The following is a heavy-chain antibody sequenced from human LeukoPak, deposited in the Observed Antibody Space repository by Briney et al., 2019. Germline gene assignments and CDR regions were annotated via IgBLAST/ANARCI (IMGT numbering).Heavy chain of an antibody. Sequence: PSETLSLTCTVSGDSISSGDYYWSWIRQPAGKGLEWIGEINHSGSTNYNPSLKSRVTISVDTSKNQFSLKLSSVTAADTAVYYCARGPYYYDSSDNWFDPWGQGTLVTVSS. CDR1: GDSISSGDYY. CDR3: ARGPYYYDSSDNWFDP. J-gene: IGHJ5*02. CDR2: INHSGST. V-gene: IGHV4-61*10. D-gene: IGHD3-22*01.